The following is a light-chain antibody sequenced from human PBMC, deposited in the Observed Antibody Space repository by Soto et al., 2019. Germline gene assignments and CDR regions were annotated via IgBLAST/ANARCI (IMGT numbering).Light chain of an antibody. CDR1: QSVRNDY. CDR2: GAS. J-gene: IGKJ1*01. Sequence: IVLTQSPGTLSLSPGDRATLSCRASQSVRNDYLAWYQQKPGQAPRVFIYGASTRATGIPDRFSGSGSGADFTLTISRLEPEDFAVYYCHQYDSWTFGQGTKVDIK. V-gene: IGKV3-20*01. CDR3: HQYDSWT.